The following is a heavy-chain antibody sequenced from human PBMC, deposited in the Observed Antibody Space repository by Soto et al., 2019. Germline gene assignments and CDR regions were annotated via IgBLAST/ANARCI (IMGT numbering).Heavy chain of an antibody. CDR1: GFTFSDYY. Sequence: GGSLRLSCAASGFTFSDYYMSWIRQAPGKGLEWVSYISSSSSYTNYADSVKGRFTISRDNAKHSLYLQMNSLRAEDTAVYYCAKERYGQFYLDHYGMAVRGQRTTDTVS. CDR3: AKERYGQFYLDHYGMAV. CDR2: ISSSSSYT. D-gene: IGHD1-1*01. V-gene: IGHV3-11*06. J-gene: IGHJ6*02.